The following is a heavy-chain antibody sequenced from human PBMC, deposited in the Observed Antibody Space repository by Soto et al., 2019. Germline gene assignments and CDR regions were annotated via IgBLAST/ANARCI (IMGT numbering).Heavy chain of an antibody. V-gene: IGHV1-69*01. CDR2: IIPFFGTA. D-gene: IGHD6-19*01. J-gene: IGHJ4*02. CDR3: ARRAVYPSSGYYYFDY. CDR1: GGTFSSHG. Sequence: QVQLVQSGAEVKKPGSSVKVSCRASGGTFSSHGIFWVRQAPGQGLEWMGGIIPFFGTANYAQKFQGRVTITADESTSTAYMELSRLRSDDTAVYYCARRAVYPSSGYYYFDYWGQGTLVTVSS.